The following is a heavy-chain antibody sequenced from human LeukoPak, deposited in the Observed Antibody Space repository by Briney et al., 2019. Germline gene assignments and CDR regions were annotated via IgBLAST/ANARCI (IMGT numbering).Heavy chain of an antibody. CDR1: GFPFSSYS. D-gene: IGHD3-22*01. Sequence: GGSLRLSCAASGFPFSSYSMNWVRQAPGNGLEWVSSISSSSSCIYYADSVKGRFTISRDNAKNSLYLQMNSLRTEDTAVYYCARGPYYYDSSGYYYWGQGTLVTVSS. CDR2: ISSSSSCI. CDR3: ARGPYYYDSSGYYY. V-gene: IGHV3-21*01. J-gene: IGHJ4*02.